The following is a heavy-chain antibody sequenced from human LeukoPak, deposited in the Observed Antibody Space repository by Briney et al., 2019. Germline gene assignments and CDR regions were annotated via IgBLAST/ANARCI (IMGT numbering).Heavy chain of an antibody. Sequence: GASVTVSFKASGYTFTIYYMHWVRQAPGQGLEWMGIINPSGGSTIYAQKFQGRVTITRDTSTSTVYMELSSLRSEDTAVYYCAMISYCSSTSCYNPAIGYYGMDVWGQGTTVTVSS. CDR2: INPSGGST. CDR1: GYTFTIYY. CDR3: AMISYCSSTSCYNPAIGYYGMDV. J-gene: IGHJ6*02. V-gene: IGHV1-46*01. D-gene: IGHD2-2*02.